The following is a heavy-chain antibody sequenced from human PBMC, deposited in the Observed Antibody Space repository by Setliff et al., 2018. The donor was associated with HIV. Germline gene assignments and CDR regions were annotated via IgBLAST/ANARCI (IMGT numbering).Heavy chain of an antibody. CDR3: VGGFWSGPLFDP. CDR2: VNTNNDKT. CDR1: GYTFTNFG. Sequence: ASVKVSCKASGYTFTNFGITWVRQVPGQGLEWMGWVNTNNDKTNYAQKFQGRVTMTTDRSTKTAYLKLYSVTAADTAVYYCVGGFWSGPLFDPWGRGTLVTVSS. J-gene: IGHJ5*01. D-gene: IGHD3-3*01. V-gene: IGHV1-18*01.